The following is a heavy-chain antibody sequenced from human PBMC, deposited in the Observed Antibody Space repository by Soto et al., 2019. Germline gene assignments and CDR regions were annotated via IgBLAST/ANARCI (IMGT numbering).Heavy chain of an antibody. CDR1: GGSISSSSYY. J-gene: IGHJ6*02. D-gene: IGHD3-3*01. CDR2: IYYSGST. Sequence: QLQLQESGPGLVKPSETLSLTCTVSGGSISSSSYYWGWIRQPPGKGLEWIGSIYYSGSTYYNPSLKSRVTISVDTSKNQFSLKLSSVTAADTAVYYCARLPRRTIFGVVIGGTDVWGQGTTVTVSS. V-gene: IGHV4-39*01. CDR3: ARLPRRTIFGVVIGGTDV.